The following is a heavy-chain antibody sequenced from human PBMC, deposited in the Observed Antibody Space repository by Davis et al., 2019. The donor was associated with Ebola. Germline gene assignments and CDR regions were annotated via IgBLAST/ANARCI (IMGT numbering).Heavy chain of an antibody. CDR2: ISGSGSST. CDR3: AKGVVGGTFDY. CDR1: GFTFRNYA. V-gene: IGHV3-23*01. Sequence: GESLKISCAASGFTFRNYAMNWVRQAPGKGLEWVSAISGSGSSTHYADSVKGRLTISRDNSKNTLYLQMNSLRAEDTAVYYCAKGVVGGTFDYWGQGTLVTVSS. J-gene: IGHJ4*02. D-gene: IGHD1-26*01.